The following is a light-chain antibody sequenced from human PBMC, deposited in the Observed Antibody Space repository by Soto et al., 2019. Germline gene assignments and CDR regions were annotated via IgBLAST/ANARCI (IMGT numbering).Light chain of an antibody. CDR2: DAA. Sequence: LTQSTARLSLSPWDRATLSCRARQSIXSYLGWYERKPGQAPRILTDDAANRATGSPARFSGSGSATDFTLPISSLEPEDFAVYYFQQRSNGLWTFGQGTKVDIK. CDR3: QQRSNGLWT. CDR1: QSIXSY. V-gene: IGKV3-11*01. J-gene: IGKJ1*01.